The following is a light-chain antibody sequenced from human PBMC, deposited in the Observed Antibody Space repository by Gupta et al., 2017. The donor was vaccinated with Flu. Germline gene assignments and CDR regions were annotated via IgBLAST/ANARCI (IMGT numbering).Light chain of an antibody. V-gene: IGKV1-39*01. CDR3: QQVYSSPPH. J-gene: IGKJ2*01. Sequence: DIQMTQSPSSLSAFVGDRVTITCRASQSLGRSLNWYQQKPGKAPKLLISAASTLRIGVPSRFSGSGSGTDFTLTVSSLQHEDFATYYCQQVYSSPPHFGQGTKLEIK. CDR1: QSLGRS. CDR2: AAS.